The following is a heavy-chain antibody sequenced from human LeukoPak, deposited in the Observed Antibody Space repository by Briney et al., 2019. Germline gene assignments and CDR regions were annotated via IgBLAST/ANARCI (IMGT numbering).Heavy chain of an antibody. CDR2: ISAYNGNT. J-gene: IGHJ6*04. CDR3: ARDLIVVVPAASIYYYGMDV. V-gene: IGHV1-18*04. Sequence: ASVKVSCKASGYTFTSYGISWVRHPPAQGLEWMGWISAYNGNTNYAQKLQGRVTMTTDTSTSTAYMELRSLRSDDTAVYYCARDLIVVVPAASIYYYGMDVWGKGTTVTVSS. CDR1: GYTFTSYG. D-gene: IGHD2-2*01.